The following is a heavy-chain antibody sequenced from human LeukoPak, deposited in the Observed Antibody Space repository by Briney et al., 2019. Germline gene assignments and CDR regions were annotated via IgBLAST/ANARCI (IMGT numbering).Heavy chain of an antibody. CDR3: AKGVPAYCSSTSCYVTAPIFDY. CDR1: GSTFSSYA. CDR2: ISGSGGST. D-gene: IGHD2-2*01. J-gene: IGHJ4*02. V-gene: IGHV3-23*01. Sequence: PGGSLRLSCAASGSTFSSYAMSWVRQAPGEGLEWVSAISGSGGSTYYADSVKGRFTISRDNSKNTLYLQMNSLRAEDTAVYYCAKGVPAYCSSTSCYVTAPIFDYWGQGTLVTVSS.